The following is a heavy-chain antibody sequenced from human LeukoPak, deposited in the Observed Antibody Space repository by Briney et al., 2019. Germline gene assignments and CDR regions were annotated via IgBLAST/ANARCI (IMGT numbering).Heavy chain of an antibody. CDR1: GFTFSSYA. J-gene: IGHJ4*02. D-gene: IGHD2-2*01. CDR2: ISGSGDST. CDR3: AKNRRVIVVVPAAWGR. V-gene: IGHV3-23*01. Sequence: GGSLRLSCAASGFTFSSYAMSWVRQAPGKGLEWVSAISGSGDSTYYADSVKGRFTISRDNSKNTLYLQMNSLRAEDTAVYYCAKNRRVIVVVPAAWGRWGQGTLVTVSS.